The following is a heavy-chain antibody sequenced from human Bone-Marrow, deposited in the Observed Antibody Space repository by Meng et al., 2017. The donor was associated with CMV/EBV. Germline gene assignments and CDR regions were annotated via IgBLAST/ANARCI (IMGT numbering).Heavy chain of an antibody. CDR2: IKQDGNEK. V-gene: IGHV3-7*01. CDR1: GFTFDDYG. J-gene: IGHJ4*02. D-gene: IGHD1-1*01. Sequence: GESLKISCAASGFTFDDYGMSWVRQAPGKGLEWVANIKQDGNEKYYVDSVKGRFTISRDNAKNSLYLQMNSLRAEDTAVYYCAKSLENWGQGPLVTGSS. CDR3: AKSLEN.